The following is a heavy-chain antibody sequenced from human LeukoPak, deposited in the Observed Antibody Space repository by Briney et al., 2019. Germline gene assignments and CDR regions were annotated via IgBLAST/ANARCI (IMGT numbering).Heavy chain of an antibody. CDR2: FDPEDGET. J-gene: IGHJ4*02. V-gene: IGHV1-24*01. D-gene: IGHD3-10*01. CDR3: ATARVTMVRGVTTGFDY. Sequence: GASVKVSCKVSGYTLTELSMHRVRQAPGKGGEWMGGFDPEDGETIYAQKLQGRVTITEDTSTDTAYMELSSLRSEDTAVYYCATARVTMVRGVTTGFDYWGQGTLVTVSS. CDR1: GYTLTELS.